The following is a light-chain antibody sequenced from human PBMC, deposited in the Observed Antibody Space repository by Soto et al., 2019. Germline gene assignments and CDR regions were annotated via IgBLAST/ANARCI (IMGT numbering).Light chain of an antibody. V-gene: IGKV3-15*01. J-gene: IGKJ1*01. CDR3: RQYKYWPRT. CDR1: QSVGSN. Sequence: DILMTQSPATLSVSPGGRATLSCRASQSVGSNVAWYQKKTGQPPRLLIYVASTRAAGVPARFSGSGDGRQSSIPSSSLQSDDVEVDECRQYKYWPRTFGHGTKV. CDR2: VAS.